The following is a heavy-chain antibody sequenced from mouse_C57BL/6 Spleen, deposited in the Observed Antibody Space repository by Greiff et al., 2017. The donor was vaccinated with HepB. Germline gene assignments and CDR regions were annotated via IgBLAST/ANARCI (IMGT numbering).Heavy chain of an antibody. CDR3: TRSFYDVYYLYYFDY. J-gene: IGHJ2*01. V-gene: IGHV6-6*01. CDR2: IRNKANNHAT. CDR1: GFTFSDAW. D-gene: IGHD2-3*01. Sequence: EVMLVESGGGLVQPGGSMKLSCAASGFTFSDAWMDWVRQSPEKGLEWVAEIRNKANNHATYYAESVKGRFTISRDDSKSSVYLQMNSLRAEDTGIYYCTRSFYDVYYLYYFDYWGQGTTLTVSS.